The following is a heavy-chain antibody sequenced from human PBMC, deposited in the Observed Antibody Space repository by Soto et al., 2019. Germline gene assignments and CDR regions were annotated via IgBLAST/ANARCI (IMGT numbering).Heavy chain of an antibody. D-gene: IGHD3-3*01. CDR3: ARGTSRYDFWSGYAEFDY. V-gene: IGHV4-39*07. Sequence: SETLSLTCTVSGDSISSSSYYWGWIRQPPGKGLEWIGSIYYSGSTYYNPSLKSRVTISVDTSKNQFSLKLSSVTAADTAVYYCARGTSRYDFWSGYAEFDYWGQGTLVTVSS. CDR2: IYYSGST. J-gene: IGHJ4*02. CDR1: GDSISSSSYY.